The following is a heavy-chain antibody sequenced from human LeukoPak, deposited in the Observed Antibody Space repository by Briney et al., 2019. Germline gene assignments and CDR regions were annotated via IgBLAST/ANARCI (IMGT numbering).Heavy chain of an antibody. J-gene: IGHJ4*02. Sequence: GGSLRLSCAASGLTFSSYSMNWVRQAPGKGLEWVSSISSSSSYIYYADSVKGRFTISRDNAKNSLYLQMNSLRAEDTAVYYCARDRSTGTTLRNYYFDYWGQGTLVTVSS. D-gene: IGHD1-7*01. CDR1: GLTFSSYS. CDR2: ISSSSSYI. CDR3: ARDRSTGTTLRNYYFDY. V-gene: IGHV3-21*01.